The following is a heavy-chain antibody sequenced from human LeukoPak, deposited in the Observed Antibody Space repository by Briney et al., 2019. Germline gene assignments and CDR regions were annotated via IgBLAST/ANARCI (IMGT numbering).Heavy chain of an antibody. J-gene: IGHJ3*02. Sequence: ASVKVSCKVSGYTLTESSMHWVRQAPGKGLEWMGSFDPEDGETIYAEKFQGRVTMTEDTSTDTGYMELSSLRSEDTAVYYCAVFPGIVGGTPLWNDAFDIWGQGTMVTVSS. CDR1: GYTLTESS. D-gene: IGHD1-26*01. CDR2: FDPEDGET. CDR3: AVFPGIVGGTPLWNDAFDI. V-gene: IGHV1-24*01.